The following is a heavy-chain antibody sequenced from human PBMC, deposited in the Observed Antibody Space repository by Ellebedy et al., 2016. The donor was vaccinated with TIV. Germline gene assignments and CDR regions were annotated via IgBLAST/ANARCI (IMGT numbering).Heavy chain of an antibody. CDR1: GFTFTTYD. V-gene: IGHV1-8*01. D-gene: IGHD2/OR15-2a*01. CDR2: KHTNSGST. CDR3: AIGRESYDGTTYQIPHY. J-gene: IGHJ4*02. Sequence: AASVKVSCKTSGFTFTTYDITGVRQATGQELVWMGWKHTNSGSTGLAPNFQRRLTLTRDTSISTAYMELSSLRFEDTAVDYCAIGRESYDGTTYQIPHYWGQGTLVIVSS.